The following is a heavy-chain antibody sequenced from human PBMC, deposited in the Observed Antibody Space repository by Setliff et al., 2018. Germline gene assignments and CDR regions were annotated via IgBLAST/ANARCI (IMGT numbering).Heavy chain of an antibody. D-gene: IGHD6-19*01. CDR3: LPQGRGYGNGWWKNWFDL. J-gene: IGHJ5*02. V-gene: IGHV3-7*03. CDR2: INKDGSER. Sequence: GGSLRLSCVASGLIFINHWMSWVRHAPGKCLEWVTNINKDGSERKYVDSVKGRFTISRDNAMDSVYLQMISLRADDTAVYYCLPQGRGYGNGWWKNWFDLWGQGTLVTVSS. CDR1: GLIFINHW.